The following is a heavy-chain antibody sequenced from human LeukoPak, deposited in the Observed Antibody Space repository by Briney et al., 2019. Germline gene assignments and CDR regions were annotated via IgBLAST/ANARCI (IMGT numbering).Heavy chain of an antibody. D-gene: IGHD3-22*01. CDR1: GFTVSSNY. CDR3: ARASGSGYYYVNY. Sequence: GGSLRLSCAAAGFTVSSNYMSWVRQAPGKGLEWVSVIYSGGSTYYADSVKGRFTISRDNSKNTLYLQMNSLRAEDTAVYYCARASGSGYYYVNYWGQGTLVTVSS. J-gene: IGHJ4*02. CDR2: IYSGGST. V-gene: IGHV3-66*01.